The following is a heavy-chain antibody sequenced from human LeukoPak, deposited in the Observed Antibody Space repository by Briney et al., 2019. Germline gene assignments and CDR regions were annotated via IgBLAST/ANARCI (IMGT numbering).Heavy chain of an antibody. CDR3: ARNTYGYKFSMDV. CDR2: VTAFNENT. V-gene: IGHV1-18*01. D-gene: IGHD5-24*01. Sequence: GASVKVSCKASGYTFTSYAMNWVRQAPGQGLEWVGWVTAFNENTHYSRKVQGRVTMTRDTSTSTAYMELRSLRFDDTAVYYCARNTYGYKFSMDVWGKGTTVTVSS. J-gene: IGHJ6*03. CDR1: GYTFTSYA.